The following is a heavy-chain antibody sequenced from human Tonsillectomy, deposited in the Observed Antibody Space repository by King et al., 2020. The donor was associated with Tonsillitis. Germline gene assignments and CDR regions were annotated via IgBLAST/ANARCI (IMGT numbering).Heavy chain of an antibody. V-gene: IGHV3-21*01. CDR2: ISSSSSYI. Sequence: VQLVESGGGLVKPGGSLRLSCAASGFSFSIYSMNWVRQAPGKGLEWVSSISSSSSYIFYADSVKGRFTISRDNAKNSLYLQMNSLRAEDTAVYYCASSGEQLVQGGYYYYGMDVWGQGTTVTVSS. J-gene: IGHJ6*02. CDR3: ASSGEQLVQGGYYYYGMDV. CDR1: GFSFSIYS. D-gene: IGHD6-6*01.